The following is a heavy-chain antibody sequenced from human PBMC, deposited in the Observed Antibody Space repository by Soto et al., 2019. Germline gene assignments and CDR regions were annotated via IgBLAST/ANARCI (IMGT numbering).Heavy chain of an antibody. J-gene: IGHJ5*02. Sequence: QLQLQESGPGLVKPSETLSLTCTVSGGSISSSSYCWGWIRQPPGKGLEWIGSIYYSGSTYYNPSLKSRVTISVDTSKNQFSLKLSSVTAADTAVYYCARLTSSGWFDPWGLGTLVTVSS. CDR2: IYYSGST. CDR1: GGSISSSSYC. CDR3: ARLTSSGWFDP. V-gene: IGHV4-39*01.